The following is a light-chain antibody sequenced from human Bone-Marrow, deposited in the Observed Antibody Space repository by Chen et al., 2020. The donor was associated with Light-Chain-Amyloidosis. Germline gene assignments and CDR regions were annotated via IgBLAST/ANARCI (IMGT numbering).Light chain of an antibody. CDR2: GSS. CDR1: QTISSNY. J-gene: IGKJ4*01. V-gene: IGKV3-20*01. CDR3: QQYGSSPLT. Sequence: EIVLTQSPGTLSLSPGEGANLSCRASQTISSNYLTWYQQKFGQAPRLLIYGSSSRADGIPDRFNGSGSGTDFTLTINRLEPEDFAMYYCQQYGSSPLTFGGGTKVEIK.